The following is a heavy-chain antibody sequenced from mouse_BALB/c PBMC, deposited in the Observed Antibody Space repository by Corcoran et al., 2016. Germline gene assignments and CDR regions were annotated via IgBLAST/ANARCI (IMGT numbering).Heavy chain of an antibody. J-gene: IGHJ1*01. CDR2: INSDGSAI. Sequence: EVQLLETGGGLVQPGGSRGLSCEGSGFTFSGFWMSWVRQTPGKTLEWIGDINSDGSAINYAPSIKDRFTIFRDNDKSTLYLQMSKVGSEDTATYFCMIYGYGYWYFDVWCAGTTVTVSS. V-gene: IGHV11-2*02. CDR3: MIYGYGYWYFDV. CDR1: GFTFSGFW. D-gene: IGHD2-2*01.